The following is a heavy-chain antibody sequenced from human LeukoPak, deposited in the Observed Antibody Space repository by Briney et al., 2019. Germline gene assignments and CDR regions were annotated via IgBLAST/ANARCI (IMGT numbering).Heavy chain of an antibody. CDR2: ISSSGSTI. CDR1: GFTFSDYY. D-gene: IGHD2-2*03. J-gene: IGHJ4*02. Sequence: GGSLRLSCAASGFTFSDYYMSWIRQAPGKGLEWVSYISSSGSTIYYADSVKGRFTISRDNAKNSLYLQMNSLRAEDTAVYYCARVDIVVVPAAPPPLDYWGQGTLVTVS. V-gene: IGHV3-11*01. CDR3: ARVDIVVVPAAPPPLDY.